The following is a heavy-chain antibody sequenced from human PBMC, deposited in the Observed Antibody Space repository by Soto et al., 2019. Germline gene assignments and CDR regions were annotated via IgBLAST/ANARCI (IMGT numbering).Heavy chain of an antibody. V-gene: IGHV3-48*02. J-gene: IGHJ6*02. CDR3: ARCSGNSCYSYGVDV. Sequence: GGSLRLSCAASGFTLSSCGMNWVRQAPGKGLEWVSYISSGGDTIYYADSVKGRFTISRDNAKNSLFLQMNSLRDEDAAVYYCARCSGNSCYSYGVDVWGQGTTVTVSS. D-gene: IGHD2-15*01. CDR2: ISSGGDTI. CDR1: GFTLSSCG.